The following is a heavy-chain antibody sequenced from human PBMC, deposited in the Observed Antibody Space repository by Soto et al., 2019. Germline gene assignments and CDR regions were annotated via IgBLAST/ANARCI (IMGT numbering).Heavy chain of an antibody. CDR1: GYTFTSYG. Sequence: GASVKVSCKASGYTFTSYGISWVRQAPGQGLEWMGWISAYNGNTNYAQKLQGRVTMTTDTSTSTAYMELRSLRSDDTAVYYCAREDIVVVPAATPKYYYYYYGMDVWGQGTTVTVSS. D-gene: IGHD2-2*01. CDR2: ISAYNGNT. J-gene: IGHJ6*02. V-gene: IGHV1-18*04. CDR3: AREDIVVVPAATPKYYYYYYGMDV.